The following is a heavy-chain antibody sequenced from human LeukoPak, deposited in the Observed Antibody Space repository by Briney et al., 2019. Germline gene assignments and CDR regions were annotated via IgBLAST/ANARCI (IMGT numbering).Heavy chain of an antibody. CDR1: GGSFSGYY. Sequence: PSETLSLTCAVYGGSFSGYYWSWIRQPPGKGLEWIGEINHSGSTNYNPSLKSRVTISADTSKNQFCLKLSSVTAADTAVYYCARAPPVVVPAASFYYYYMDVWGKGTTVTVSS. D-gene: IGHD2-2*01. CDR2: INHSGST. J-gene: IGHJ6*03. V-gene: IGHV4-34*01. CDR3: ARAPPVVVPAASFYYYYMDV.